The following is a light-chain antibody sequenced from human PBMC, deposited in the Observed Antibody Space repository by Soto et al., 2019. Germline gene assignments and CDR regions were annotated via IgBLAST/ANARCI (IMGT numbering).Light chain of an antibody. CDR2: GAS. Sequence: LSPSPGTLSLSPGERATLSCSASQSVSSSYLAWYQQKPGQAPRLLIYGASSRATGIPDRFSGSGSGTDFTLTISRLEPEDFAVYYCQQYGSSRWTFGQGTKVDIK. CDR3: QQYGSSRWT. J-gene: IGKJ1*01. CDR1: QSVSSSY. V-gene: IGKV3-20*01.